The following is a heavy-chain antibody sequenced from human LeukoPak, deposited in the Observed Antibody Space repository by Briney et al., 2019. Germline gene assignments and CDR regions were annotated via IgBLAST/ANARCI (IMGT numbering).Heavy chain of an antibody. CDR2: IYTSGST. V-gene: IGHV4-4*07. CDR1: GGSISGYY. CDR3: ARGNVSSNGGFDY. Sequence: SETLSLTCTVSGGSISGYYWSWIRQPAGKGLEWIGRIYTSGSTDYNPSLKSRVTISVDTSKNQFSLKLSSVTAADTAVYYCARGNVSSNGGFDYWGQGTLVTVSS. J-gene: IGHJ4*02. D-gene: IGHD2-2*01.